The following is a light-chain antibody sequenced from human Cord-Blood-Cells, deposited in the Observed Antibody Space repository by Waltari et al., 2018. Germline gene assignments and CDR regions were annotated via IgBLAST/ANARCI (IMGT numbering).Light chain of an antibody. J-gene: IGKJ1*01. V-gene: IGKV1-39*01. Sequence: DIQMTQSPSSLSASVGDRVTITCRASQSISSYLNWYQQKPGKAPKLLIYAASSLQSGVPSRFSGSGSGTDFTLTISSLQPEDFATYYCQQSYSTPRSFGQGTKAEI. CDR2: AAS. CDR3: QQSYSTPRS. CDR1: QSISSY.